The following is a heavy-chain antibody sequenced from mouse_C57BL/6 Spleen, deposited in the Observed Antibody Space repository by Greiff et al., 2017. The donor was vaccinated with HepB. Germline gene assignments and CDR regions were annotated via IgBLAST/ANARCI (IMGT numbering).Heavy chain of an antibody. V-gene: IGHV1-55*01. CDR2: IYPGSGST. Sequence: QVQLQQSGAELVKPGASVKMSCKASGYTFTSYWITWVKQRPGQGLEWIGDIYPGSGSTNYNEKFKSKATLTVDTSSSTAYMQLSSLTSEDSAVYYCAGTTAKRGYFDYWGQGTTLTVSS. D-gene: IGHD1-2*01. CDR1: GYTFTSYW. CDR3: AGTTAKRGYFDY. J-gene: IGHJ2*01.